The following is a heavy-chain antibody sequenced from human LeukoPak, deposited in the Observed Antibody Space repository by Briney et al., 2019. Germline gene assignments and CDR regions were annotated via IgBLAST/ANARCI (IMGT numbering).Heavy chain of an antibody. J-gene: IGHJ3*02. D-gene: IGHD3-10*01. CDR2: IYYSGST. V-gene: IGHV4-59*12. Sequence: SETLSLTCTVSGGSISSYYWSWIRQPPGKGLEWIGYIYYSGSTYYNPSLKSRVTISVDTSKNQFSLKLSSVTAADTAVYYCARERGSGSSKAFDIWGQGTMVTVSS. CDR1: GGSISSYY. CDR3: ARERGSGSSKAFDI.